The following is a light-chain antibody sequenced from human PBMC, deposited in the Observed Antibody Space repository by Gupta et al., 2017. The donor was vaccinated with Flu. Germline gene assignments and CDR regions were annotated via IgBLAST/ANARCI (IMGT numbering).Light chain of an antibody. CDR1: QSLLHSSGTTY. V-gene: IGKV2D-29*01. CDR2: EVS. J-gene: IGKJ1*01. Sequence: VMTQTPLSLSVTPVQPASISCRSSQSLLHSSGTTYLFWYLQKLAQPPQLLIYEVSKRFSGVPERFSGSGSGTDFTLKISRVEAEDVGVYYCLQSTHLWTFGQGTRVDIK. CDR3: LQSTHLWT.